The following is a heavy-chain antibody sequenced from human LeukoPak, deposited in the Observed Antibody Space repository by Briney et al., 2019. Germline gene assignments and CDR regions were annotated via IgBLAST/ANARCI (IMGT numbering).Heavy chain of an antibody. CDR1: GFIFANEP. CDR2: IRSDTKTI. D-gene: IGHD5/OR15-5a*01. CDR3: AKAASVLWYLDS. J-gene: IGHJ4*02. Sequence: GGSLRLSCAASGFIFANEPMNWVRQTPGKGLEWVAHIRSDTKTIVYADSVKGRFTISRDNARDSLSLQMNSLRAEDTAVYYCAKAASVLWYLDSWGQGTVVTVSS. V-gene: IGHV3-48*01.